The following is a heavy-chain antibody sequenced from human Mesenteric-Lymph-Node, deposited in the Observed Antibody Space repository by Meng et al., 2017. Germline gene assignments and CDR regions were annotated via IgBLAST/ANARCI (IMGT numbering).Heavy chain of an antibody. CDR1: GGSFSGYY. CDR3: ASRDGYNLTFDY. V-gene: IGHV4-34*01. Sequence: SETLSLTCAVYGGSFSGYYWSWIRQPPGKGLEWIGEINHSGSTNYNPSLKSRVTISVDTSKNQFSLKLSSVTAADTAVYYCASRDGYNLTFDYWGQGTLVTVSS. D-gene: IGHD5-24*01. J-gene: IGHJ4*02. CDR2: INHSGST.